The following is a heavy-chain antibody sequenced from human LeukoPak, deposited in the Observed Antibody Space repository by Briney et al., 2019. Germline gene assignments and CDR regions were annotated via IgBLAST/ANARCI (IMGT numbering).Heavy chain of an antibody. Sequence: SETLSLTCAVSAYPISSGYYWGWIRQPPGKGLEWIGSFYHSGSTYYNPSLKSRVTISVDTSKNQFSLKLSSVTAADTAVYYCARHDFFSNYPHNWFDPWGQGTLVTVSS. J-gene: IGHJ5*02. V-gene: IGHV4-38-2*01. CDR1: AYPISSGYY. CDR3: ARHDFFSNYPHNWFDP. D-gene: IGHD4-11*01. CDR2: FYHSGST.